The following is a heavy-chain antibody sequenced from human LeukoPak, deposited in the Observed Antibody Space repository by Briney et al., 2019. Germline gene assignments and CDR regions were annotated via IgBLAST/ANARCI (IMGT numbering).Heavy chain of an antibody. Sequence: PGGPPRLSCAASGFDFSTYAMHWVRLTPGKGLEFVSAISKSGDDTSYGNDVKGRSTISRDNIKNTVDLEMGSLRVDDTGIYYCARIPEYWGQGTVVTVSS. D-gene: IGHD2-2*01. J-gene: IGHJ1*01. V-gene: IGHV3-64*01. CDR2: ISKSGDDT. CDR3: ARIPEY. CDR1: GFDFSTYA.